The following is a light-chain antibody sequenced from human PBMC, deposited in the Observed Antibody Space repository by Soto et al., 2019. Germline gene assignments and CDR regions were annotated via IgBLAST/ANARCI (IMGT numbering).Light chain of an antibody. CDR1: QTISSY. V-gene: IGKV1-39*01. Sequence: DIQMTQSPSSLSASVGDRVTITCRASQTISSYLNWYQQKPGKAPKLLIYSASSLYSGVPSRFSGSGSGTNFTLTISSLQPEDFATYYCQQSFGSPGTFGQGTKVEIK. CDR2: SAS. J-gene: IGKJ1*01. CDR3: QQSFGSPGT.